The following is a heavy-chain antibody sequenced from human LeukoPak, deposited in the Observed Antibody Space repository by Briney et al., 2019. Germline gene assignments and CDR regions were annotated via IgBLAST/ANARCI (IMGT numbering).Heavy chain of an antibody. J-gene: IGHJ6*03. CDR1: GGSISSSSYY. CDR3: ARAYAYYYYYMDV. CDR2: IYYSGST. Sequence: SETLSLTCTVSGGSISSSSYYWGWIRQPPGKGLEWIGSIYYSGSTYCNPSLKSRVTISVDTSKTQFSLTLSSVTAADTAVYYCARAYAYYYYYMDVWGKGTTVTVSS. D-gene: IGHD2-21*01. V-gene: IGHV4-39*01.